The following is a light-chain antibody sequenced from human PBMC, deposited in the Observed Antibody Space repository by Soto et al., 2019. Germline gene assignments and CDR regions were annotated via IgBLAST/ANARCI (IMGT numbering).Light chain of an antibody. V-gene: IGKV3-20*01. CDR3: QQYGGVPFT. CDR2: AAS. CDR1: QSVTSNY. Sequence: VVLTQSPGTLSLSPGERATLSCRASQSVTSNYLAWYQQKPGQAPRLLIYAASGRATGIPDRFSGSGSGTDFTLTISRLEPEDFAVYFCQQYGGVPFTFGXGT. J-gene: IGKJ4*01.